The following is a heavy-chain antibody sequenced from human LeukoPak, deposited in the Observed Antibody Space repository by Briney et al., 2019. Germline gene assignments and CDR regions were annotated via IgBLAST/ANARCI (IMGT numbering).Heavy chain of an antibody. V-gene: IGHV1-18*01. Sequence: ASVKVSCKASGYTFTSYGISWVRQAPGQGLEWMGWISAYNGNTNYAQKLQGRVTMTTDTSTSTAYMELRSLRSDDTAVYYCAAGGGFSSPSGSPSFEYWGQEPLVPVSS. J-gene: IGHJ4*02. CDR2: ISAYNGNT. CDR3: AAGGGFSSPSGSPSFEY. CDR1: GYTFTSYG. D-gene: IGHD2-2*01.